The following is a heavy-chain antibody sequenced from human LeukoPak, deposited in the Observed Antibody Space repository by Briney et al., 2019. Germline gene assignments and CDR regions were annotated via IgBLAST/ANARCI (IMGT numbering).Heavy chain of an antibody. CDR1: GFTFSEYR. D-gene: IGHD2-2*02. CDR2: INWNGGTI. CDR3: AIYAFYSSTSSCYIFDN. Sequence: GGSLRPSPAASGFTFSEYRTDWLRQAPGKGLEWVSGINWNGGTIGYADSVKGRFTISRDNAKNSLYLQMNSLRAEDTALYYFAIYAFYSSTSSCYIFDNWGQGTLVTVSS. V-gene: IGHV3-20*03. J-gene: IGHJ4*02.